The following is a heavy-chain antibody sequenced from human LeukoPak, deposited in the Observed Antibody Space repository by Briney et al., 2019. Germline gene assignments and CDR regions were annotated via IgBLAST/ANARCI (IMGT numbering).Heavy chain of an antibody. Sequence: SETLSLTCTVSGGSISSYYWSWIRQPPGKGLEWIGYIYYSGSTNHNPSLKSRVTISVDTSKNQFSLKLSSVTAADTAVYYCARRADDSSGYFSAAFDIWGQGTMVTVSS. V-gene: IGHV4-59*08. J-gene: IGHJ3*02. D-gene: IGHD3-22*01. CDR1: GGSISSYY. CDR3: ARRADDSSGYFSAAFDI. CDR2: IYYSGST.